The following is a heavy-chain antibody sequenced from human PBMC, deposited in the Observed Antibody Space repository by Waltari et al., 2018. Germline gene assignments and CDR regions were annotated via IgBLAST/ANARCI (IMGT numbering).Heavy chain of an antibody. D-gene: IGHD6-6*01. CDR3: AKGAYHVSSSNGDS. Sequence: QGQLVESGGGVVQPGGSLRLSCTDSAFPFSSNDLHWVRQTPGKGLEWVAVIWFDGSNQFYADSVKGRFTISRDNSKNTAYLHMNSLRAEDTAIYYCAKGAYHVSSSNGDSWGQGTLVIVSS. J-gene: IGHJ4*02. CDR2: IWFDGSNQ. V-gene: IGHV3-30*02. CDR1: AFPFSSND.